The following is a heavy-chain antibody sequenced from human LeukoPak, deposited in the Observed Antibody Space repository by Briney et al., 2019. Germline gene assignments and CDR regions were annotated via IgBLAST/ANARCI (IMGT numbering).Heavy chain of an antibody. CDR3: ARDPATGSWEY. V-gene: IGHV3-66*01. D-gene: IGHD1-26*01. Sequence: GGSLRLSCAASGFTVSSNYMRWVRQAPGKGLEWVSFIYSGGSTYYAASVKGRFTISRDNSNKTLYLQINSLRAEDTAVYFCARDPATGSWEYWGQGTLATVSS. CDR2: IYSGGST. CDR1: GFTVSSNY. J-gene: IGHJ4*02.